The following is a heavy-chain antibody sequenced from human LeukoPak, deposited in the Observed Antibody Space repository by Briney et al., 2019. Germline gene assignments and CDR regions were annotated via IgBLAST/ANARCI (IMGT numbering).Heavy chain of an antibody. CDR3: ATESIQLYAFDI. D-gene: IGHD5-18*01. J-gene: IGHJ3*02. CDR2: INHSGST. CDR1: GGSFSGYY. V-gene: IGHV4-34*01. Sequence: PSETLSLTCAVYGGSFSGYYWSWIRQPPGKGLEWIGEINHSGSTNYNPSLKSRVTISVDTSKNQFSLKLSSVTAADTAVYYCATESIQLYAFDIWGQGTMVTVSS.